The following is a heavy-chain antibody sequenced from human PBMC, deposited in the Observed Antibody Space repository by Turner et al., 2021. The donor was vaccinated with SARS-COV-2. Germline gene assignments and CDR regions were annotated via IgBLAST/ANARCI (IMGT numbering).Heavy chain of an antibody. CDR3: AKKECRGVIEDYYYGMDV. J-gene: IGHJ6*02. CDR1: GGTLSSYA. V-gene: IGHV1-69*04. CDR2: IIPILGIA. D-gene: IGHD3-10*01. Sequence: QVQLVQSGAGAKKPGSSVKVSCKAAGGTLSSYAISWVRQAPGQGLEWMGRIIPILGIANCAQKFQGRVTITADKSTNTAYMELSSLRSEDTAVYYCAKKECRGVIEDYYYGMDVWGQGTTVTVSS.